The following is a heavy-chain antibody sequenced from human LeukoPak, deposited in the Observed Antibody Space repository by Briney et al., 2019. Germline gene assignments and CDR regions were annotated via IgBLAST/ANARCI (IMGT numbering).Heavy chain of an antibody. V-gene: IGHV3-23*01. D-gene: IGHD3-22*01. J-gene: IGHJ4*02. CDR2: ISGSGGST. CDR1: GFTFSSYA. Sequence: GGSLRLSCAASGFTFSSYAMSWVRQAPEKGLEWVSAISGSGGSTYYADSVKGRFTISRDNSKNTLYLQMNSLRAEDTAVYYCAKDGLEIVVVIPTPYDYWGQGTLVTVSS. CDR3: AKDGLEIVVVIPTPYDY.